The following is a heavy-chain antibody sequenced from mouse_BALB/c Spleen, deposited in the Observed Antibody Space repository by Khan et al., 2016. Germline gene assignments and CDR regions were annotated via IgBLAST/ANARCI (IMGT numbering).Heavy chain of an antibody. CDR3: ARSRLYFDY. D-gene: IGHD3-2*02. J-gene: IGHJ2*01. V-gene: IGHV1-9*01. CDR2: ILPGSDST. CDR1: GYTFSSYW. Sequence: QVQLQQSGAELMKPGASVKISCKATGYTFSSYWIEWVKQRPGHGLEWIGEILPGSDSTNYDEKFKGKATFTADTSSNKAYMQLSSLTSDDSAVYYCARSRLYFDYWGQGTTLTVAS.